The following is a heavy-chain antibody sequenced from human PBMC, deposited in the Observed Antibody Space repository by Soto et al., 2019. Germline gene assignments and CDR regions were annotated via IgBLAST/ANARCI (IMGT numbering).Heavy chain of an antibody. Sequence: PGGSLRLSCTTSGFTFGDYAMTWVRQAPGKGLEWVSFIRSKTYGGTAEYAASVKGRFTISRDDSASIAYLQMNSLKTEDTAMYYCVYDSSGYNYHFDYWGQGTLVTVSS. CDR3: VYDSSGYNYHFDY. CDR1: GFTFGDYA. J-gene: IGHJ4*02. CDR2: IRSKTYGGTA. D-gene: IGHD3-22*01. V-gene: IGHV3-49*04.